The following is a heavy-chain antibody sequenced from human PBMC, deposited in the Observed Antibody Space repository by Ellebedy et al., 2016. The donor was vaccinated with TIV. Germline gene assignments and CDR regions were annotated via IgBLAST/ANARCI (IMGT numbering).Heavy chain of an antibody. CDR1: GFTFSGYW. CDR3: ARYGDYDFNS. Sequence: GGSLRLXXAASGFTFSGYWMCWVRQAPGKGLEWVAKINRDGSDTYFVESLRGRFTISRDNSKNSLYLQMNSLRSEDTAVYYCARYGDYDFNSWGQGTLVTVSS. V-gene: IGHV3-7*01. CDR2: INRDGSDT. J-gene: IGHJ5*01. D-gene: IGHD4-17*01.